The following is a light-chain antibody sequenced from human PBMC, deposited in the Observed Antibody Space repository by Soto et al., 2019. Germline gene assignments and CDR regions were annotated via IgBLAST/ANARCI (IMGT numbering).Light chain of an antibody. Sequence: EIVLTQSPGTLSLSPGERATLSCRASQSVSSSYLAWDQQKPGQAPRFLIYGASSRATGIPDRFSGSGSGTDFTLTISRLEPEDFAVYYCQQYGSSLITFGQGTRLEIK. J-gene: IGKJ5*01. CDR1: QSVSSSY. CDR3: QQYGSSLIT. V-gene: IGKV3-20*01. CDR2: GAS.